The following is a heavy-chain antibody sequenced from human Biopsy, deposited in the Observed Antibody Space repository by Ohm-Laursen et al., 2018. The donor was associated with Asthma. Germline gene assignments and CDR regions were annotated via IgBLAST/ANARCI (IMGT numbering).Heavy chain of an antibody. V-gene: IGHV1-69*01. CDR2: IIPTFGTA. CDR1: GGTYSSHS. Sequence: SSVKVSCKASGGTYSSHSISWVRQAPGQGLEWMGGIIPTFGTANYAQKFQGRVTITADESTSTAYMELSSLRSEDTAVYYCARSSHINWGGYFDYWGQGTLVTVSS. CDR3: ARSSHINWGGYFDY. J-gene: IGHJ4*02. D-gene: IGHD7-27*01.